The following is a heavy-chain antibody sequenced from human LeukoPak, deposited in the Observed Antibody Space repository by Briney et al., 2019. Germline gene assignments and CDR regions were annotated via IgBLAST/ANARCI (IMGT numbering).Heavy chain of an antibody. CDR3: ARGGHLRYGDTQNWFDP. Sequence: ASVKVSCKASGYTFTSYYIHWVRQAPGQGLEWKGVINPSAGSTRYAQMFQGRVTMTRDTSTSTVYMELSSLRSEVTAVYYCARGGHLRYGDTQNWFDPWGQGTLVTVSS. CDR2: INPSAGST. CDR1: GYTFTSYY. D-gene: IGHD4-17*01. V-gene: IGHV1-46*01. J-gene: IGHJ5*02.